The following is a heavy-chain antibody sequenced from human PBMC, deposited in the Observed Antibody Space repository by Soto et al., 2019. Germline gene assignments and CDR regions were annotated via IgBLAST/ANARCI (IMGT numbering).Heavy chain of an antibody. CDR2: IWNDGSKK. Sequence: VQLVESGGGVVQPGRSLRLSCAASGFVYSQYSMHWVRQAPGKGPEWVAFIWNDGSKKNYVDSVKGRFTISRDNSKNTLNLQMNSLRADETSMYFCVRGIPSPYSSTWVYWHFDLCGPGTLVTLSS. J-gene: IGHJ2*01. CDR1: GFVYSQYS. CDR3: VRGIPSPYSSTWVYWHFDL. D-gene: IGHD2-2*01. V-gene: IGHV3-33*01.